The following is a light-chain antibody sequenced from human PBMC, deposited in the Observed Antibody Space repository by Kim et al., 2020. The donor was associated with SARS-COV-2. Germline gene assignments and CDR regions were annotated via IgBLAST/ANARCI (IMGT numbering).Light chain of an antibody. J-gene: IGKJ4*01. Sequence: SPGERATLYWRASQSVSSNYLAWYQQKPGQAPRLLMYGASSRATGIPDRFSGSGSGTDFTLTISRLEPEDFAVYYCQQYANSPLTFGGGTKVDIK. V-gene: IGKV3-20*01. CDR3: QQYANSPLT. CDR1: QSVSSNY. CDR2: GAS.